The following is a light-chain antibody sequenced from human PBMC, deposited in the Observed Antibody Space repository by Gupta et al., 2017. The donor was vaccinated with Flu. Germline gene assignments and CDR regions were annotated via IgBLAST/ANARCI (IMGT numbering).Light chain of an antibody. J-gene: IGLJ1*01. CDR3: SSYTSGSTLYV. CDR2: EVS. Sequence: SALTPPASVSASPGPSITISCTGTSSDVGGYNYVSWYQQHPGKAPKVIIYEVSDRPSGVSSRFSGSRSGNTAAMTISGLQAEDEDDYYCSSYTSGSTLYVFGTGTKVTVL. V-gene: IGLV2-14*01. CDR1: SSDVGGYNY.